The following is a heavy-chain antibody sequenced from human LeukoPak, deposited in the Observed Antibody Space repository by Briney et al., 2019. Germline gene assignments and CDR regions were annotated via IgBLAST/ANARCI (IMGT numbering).Heavy chain of an antibody. V-gene: IGHV1-69*02. D-gene: IGHD3-3*01. Sequence: SVKVSCKASGGTFSSYTISWVRQAPGQGLEWMGRIIPILGIANYAQKFQGGVTITADKSTSTAYMELSSLRSEDTAVYYCASYFWSGYYYDYWGQGTLVTVSS. CDR2: IIPILGIA. J-gene: IGHJ4*02. CDR3: ASYFWSGYYYDY. CDR1: GGTFSSYT.